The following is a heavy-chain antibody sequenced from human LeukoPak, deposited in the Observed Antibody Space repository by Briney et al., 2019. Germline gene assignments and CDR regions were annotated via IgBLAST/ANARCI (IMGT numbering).Heavy chain of an antibody. CDR2: ISYDGSNK. V-gene: IGHV3-30*18. D-gene: IGHD5-18*01. J-gene: IGHJ4*02. CDR1: GFTFSSYG. Sequence: GGSRRLSCAASGFTFSSYGMHWVRQAPGKGLEWVAVISYDGSNKYYADSVKGRFTISRDNSKNTLYLQMNSLRAEDTAVYYCAKLHRRVDTAMVTDYWGQGTLVTVSS. CDR3: AKLHRRVDTAMVTDY.